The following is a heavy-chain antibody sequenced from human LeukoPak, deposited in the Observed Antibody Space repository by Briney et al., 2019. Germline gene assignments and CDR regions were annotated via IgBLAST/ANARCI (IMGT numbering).Heavy chain of an antibody. Sequence: PGGSLRLSCSASGFTFSSYAMHWVRQAPGKGLEYVSAISSNGGSTYYADSVKGRFTISRDNSKNTLYLQMNSLRAEDTAVYYCAKDAAVTMVRGVIKIKAPSYFDYWGQGTLVTVSS. CDR1: GFTFSSYA. CDR2: ISSNGGST. V-gene: IGHV3-64*04. D-gene: IGHD3-10*01. CDR3: AKDAAVTMVRGVIKIKAPSYFDY. J-gene: IGHJ4*02.